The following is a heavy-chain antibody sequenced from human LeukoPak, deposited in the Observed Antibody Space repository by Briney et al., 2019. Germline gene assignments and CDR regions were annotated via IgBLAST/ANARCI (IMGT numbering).Heavy chain of an antibody. CDR3: ARDPRGPTGFDSSARDTFDY. V-gene: IGHV3-23*01. J-gene: IGHJ4*02. CDR2: ISGSGGRT. Sequence: GGSLRLSCAAPGFTFSSYAMSWVRQAPGKGLEWVSDISGSGGRTYYADSVKGRFTISRDNSKNTLYLQIHSLRPEDTAVYYCARDPRGPTGFDSSARDTFDYWGQGTLVTVSS. CDR1: GFTFSSYA. D-gene: IGHD3-22*01.